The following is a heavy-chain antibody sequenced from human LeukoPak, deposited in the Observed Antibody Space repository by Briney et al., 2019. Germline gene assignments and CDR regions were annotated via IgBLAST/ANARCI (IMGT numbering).Heavy chain of an antibody. V-gene: IGHV1-2*02. D-gene: IGHD2-2*01. CDR2: MNPKSGGT. Sequence: AAVKVACKPSGYTFTDNYRHWVRQAPGQGLEWVGWMNPKSGGTGYAQKFQGRVTMTRDTSISTAYMELGSLTSDDTAVYYCTRGSRTSWFDYWGQGSLVTVSS. J-gene: IGHJ4*02. CDR1: GYTFTDNY. CDR3: TRGSRTSWFDY.